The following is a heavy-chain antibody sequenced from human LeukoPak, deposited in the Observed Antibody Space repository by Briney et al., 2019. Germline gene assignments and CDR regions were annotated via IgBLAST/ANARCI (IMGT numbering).Heavy chain of an antibody. Sequence: GGSLRLSCSVSGFTVSSNYMSWVRQAPGKGLEWVSVIYSGGGTYYADSMKGRFTISRDNSKNTLYLQMNSLRAEDTAVYYCARGRDTVDYWGQGTLVTVSS. CDR1: GFTVSSNY. D-gene: IGHD5-18*01. CDR2: IYSGGGT. J-gene: IGHJ4*02. CDR3: ARGRDTVDY. V-gene: IGHV3-66*01.